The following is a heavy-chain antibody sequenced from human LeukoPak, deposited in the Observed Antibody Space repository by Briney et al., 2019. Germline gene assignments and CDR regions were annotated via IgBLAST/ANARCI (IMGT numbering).Heavy chain of an antibody. V-gene: IGHV3-30*04. CDR2: ISYDGSNK. D-gene: IGHD1-26*01. Sequence: PGGSLRLSCAASGFTFSSYAMHWVRQAPGKGLEWVAVISYDGSNKCYADSVKGRFTISRDNSKNTLYLQMNSLRAEDTAVYYCARVKWELPSYYFDYWGQGTLVTVSS. CDR3: ARVKWELPSYYFDY. J-gene: IGHJ4*02. CDR1: GFTFSSYA.